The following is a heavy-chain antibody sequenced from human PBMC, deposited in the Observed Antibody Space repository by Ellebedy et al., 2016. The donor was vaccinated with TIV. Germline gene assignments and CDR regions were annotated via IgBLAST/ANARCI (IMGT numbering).Heavy chain of an antibody. CDR2: MNPNSGNT. D-gene: IGHD3-16*02. Sequence: ASVKVSCKASGGTFSSYAINWVRQATGQGLEWMGWMNPNSGNTGYAQKFQGRVTMTRNTSISTAYMELSSLRSEDTAVYYCARSFFRYYLDYWGQGTLVTVSS. V-gene: IGHV1-8*02. CDR1: GGTFSSYA. J-gene: IGHJ4*02. CDR3: ARSFFRYYLDY.